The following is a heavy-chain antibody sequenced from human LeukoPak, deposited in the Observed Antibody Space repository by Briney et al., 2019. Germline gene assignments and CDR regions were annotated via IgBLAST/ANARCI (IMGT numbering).Heavy chain of an antibody. CDR3: ARDSVVTHYYYGMDV. J-gene: IGHJ6*02. Sequence: PGGSLRLSCAASGFIVSSNYMSWVRQAPGKGLEWVSVIYSGGSTYYADSVKGRFTISRDNSKNTLYLQMNSLRAEDTAVYYCARDSVVTHYYYGMDVWGQGTTVTVSS. D-gene: IGHD4-23*01. CDR1: GFIVSSNY. V-gene: IGHV3-53*01. CDR2: IYSGGST.